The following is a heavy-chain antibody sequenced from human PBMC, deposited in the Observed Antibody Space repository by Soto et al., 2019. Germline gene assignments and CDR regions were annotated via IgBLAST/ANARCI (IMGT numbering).Heavy chain of an antibody. CDR1: GYTFTSYD. CDR2: MNPNSGNT. D-gene: IGHD3-22*01. Sequence: ASVKVSCKASGYTFTSYDINWVRQATGQGLEWMGRMNPNSGNTGYAQKFQGRVTMTRNTSISTAYMELSSLRSEDTAVYYCARPKLGYYDSSGYIPPGYWGQGTLVTVSS. J-gene: IGHJ4*02. V-gene: IGHV1-8*01. CDR3: ARPKLGYYDSSGYIPPGY.